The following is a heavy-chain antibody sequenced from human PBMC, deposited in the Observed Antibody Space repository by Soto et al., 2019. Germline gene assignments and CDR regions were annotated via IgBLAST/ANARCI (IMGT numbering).Heavy chain of an antibody. CDR3: ERGLGGIDDY. Sequence: HPGGSLRLSCAASGFTFSSYGMHWVRQAPGKGLEWVAVIWYDGSNKYYADSVKGRFTTSRDNAKNTLYLQMNSLRAEDTAVYYCERGLGGIDDYWGQGTLVTVSS. J-gene: IGHJ4*02. CDR2: IWYDGSNK. D-gene: IGHD2-15*01. V-gene: IGHV3-33*01. CDR1: GFTFSSYG.